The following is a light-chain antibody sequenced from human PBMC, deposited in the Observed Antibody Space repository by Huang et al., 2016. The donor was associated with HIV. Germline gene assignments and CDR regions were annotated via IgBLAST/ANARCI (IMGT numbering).Light chain of an antibody. CDR3: QQYNNWPRT. CDR2: GSS. CDR1: QRVSRD. Sequence: EIVMTQSPATLSVSPGERATLSCRASQRVSRDLAWYQQKPGQAPRLLISGSSTRATGVPARFSGSGSGTEFTLTISSLQSEDFAVYYCQQYNNWPRTFGPGTKVEIK. J-gene: IGKJ1*01. V-gene: IGKV3-15*01.